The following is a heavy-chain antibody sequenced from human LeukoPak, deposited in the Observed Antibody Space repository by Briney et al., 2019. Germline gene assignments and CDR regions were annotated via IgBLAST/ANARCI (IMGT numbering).Heavy chain of an antibody. CDR1: GGSISSSSYY. D-gene: IGHD5-24*01. V-gene: IGHV4-61*01. CDR2: IYYSGST. CDR3: ARVRRDGYNPCFDY. Sequence: SETLSLTCTVSGGSISSSSYYWSWIRQPPGKGLEWIGYIYYSGSTNYNPSLKSRVTISLDTSKNQFSLKLSSVTAADTAVYYCARVRRDGYNPCFDYWGQGTLVTVSS. J-gene: IGHJ4*02.